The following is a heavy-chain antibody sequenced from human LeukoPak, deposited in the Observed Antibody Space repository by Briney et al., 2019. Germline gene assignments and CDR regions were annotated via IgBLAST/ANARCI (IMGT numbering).Heavy chain of an antibody. V-gene: IGHV4-59*01. D-gene: IGHD1-1*01. Sequence: PSETLSLTCTVSGGSISSYYWSWIRQPPGKGLEWIGYIYYSGSTNYNPSLKSRVTISVDTSKNQFSLKLSSVTAADTAVYYCATAPPLRKGRNDGWVDYWGQGTLVTVSS. J-gene: IGHJ4*02. CDR3: ATAPPLRKGRNDGWVDY. CDR1: GGSISSYY. CDR2: IYYSGST.